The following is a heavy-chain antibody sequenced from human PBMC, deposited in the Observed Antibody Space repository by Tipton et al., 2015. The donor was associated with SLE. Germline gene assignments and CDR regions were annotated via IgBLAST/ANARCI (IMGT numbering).Heavy chain of an antibody. J-gene: IGHJ4*02. V-gene: IGHV4-4*08. CDR3: ARGYHDYPY. D-gene: IGHD4-11*01. CDR2: IYTSGNT. CDR1: GGSMNTYY. Sequence: LRLSCTVSGGSMNTYYWSWIRQPPGKGLEWIGYIYTSGNTDYNPSLRSRVTMSVDTSKNQFFLKVRSVTAADTAMYYCARGYHDYPYWGQGTLVTVSS.